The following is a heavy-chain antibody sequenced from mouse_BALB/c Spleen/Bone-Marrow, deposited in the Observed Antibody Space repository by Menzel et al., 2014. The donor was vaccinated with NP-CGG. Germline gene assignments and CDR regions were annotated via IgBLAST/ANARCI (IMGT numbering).Heavy chain of an antibody. J-gene: IGHJ1*01. CDR1: GYSFTGYY. Sequence: VQLKQSGPELVKPGASVKISCKASGYSFTGYYMHWVKQSHGNSLDWIGYIYPYNGVSSYNQKFKGKATLTVDKSSSTAYKELRSLTSDDSAVYYCESRGEYFDVWGAGTTVTVSS. CDR2: IYPYNGVS. V-gene: IGHV1-31*01. CDR3: ESRGEYFDV.